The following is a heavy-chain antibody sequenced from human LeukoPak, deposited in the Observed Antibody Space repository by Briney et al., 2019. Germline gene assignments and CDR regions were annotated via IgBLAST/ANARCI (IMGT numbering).Heavy chain of an antibody. CDR3: ARRYYYGLGSYYPNPYYFDY. J-gene: IGHJ4*02. CDR1: GYSFTSYW. CDR2: FYPGDSDT. V-gene: IGHV5-51*01. Sequence: PGESLKISCKGSGYSFTSYWIGWVRQMPGKGLEWMEIFYPGDSDTRYSPSFQGQFTISADKSISTAYLQWSSLKASDTAMYYCARRYYYGLGSYYPNPYYFDYWGQGTLVTVSS. D-gene: IGHD3-10*01.